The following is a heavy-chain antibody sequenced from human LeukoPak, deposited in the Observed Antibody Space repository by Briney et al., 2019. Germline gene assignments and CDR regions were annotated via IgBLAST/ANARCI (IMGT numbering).Heavy chain of an antibody. J-gene: IGHJ4*02. CDR1: GFTFSSYA. D-gene: IGHD3-10*01. V-gene: IGHV3-30-3*01. Sequence: GGSLRLSCAASGFTFSSYAMHWVRQAPGKGLEWVAVISYDGSNKYYADSVKGRFTISRGNSKNTLYLQMNSLRAEDTAVYYCARTYRDWGQGTLVTVSS. CDR2: ISYDGSNK. CDR3: ARTYRD.